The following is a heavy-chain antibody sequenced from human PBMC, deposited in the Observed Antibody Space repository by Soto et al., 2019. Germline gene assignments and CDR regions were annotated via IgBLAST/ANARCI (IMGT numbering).Heavy chain of an antibody. CDR3: ARHPRDDYNYGGSGIFDY. CDR2: MYYSGSS. Sequence: QLQLQESGPGLVKPSETMSLTCSVSGGSISSRTFWWAWIRQPPGKGLEWIGDMYYSGSSYSSPSLKSRVTLSVDTSKNQLSLKLNSVTAADTAVYYCARHPRDDYNYGGSGIFDYWGQGTLVTVSS. J-gene: IGHJ4*02. D-gene: IGHD4-4*01. V-gene: IGHV4-39*01. CDR1: GGSISSRTFW.